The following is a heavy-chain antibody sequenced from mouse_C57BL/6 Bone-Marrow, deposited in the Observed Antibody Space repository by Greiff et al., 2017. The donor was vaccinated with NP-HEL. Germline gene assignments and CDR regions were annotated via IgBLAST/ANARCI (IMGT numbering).Heavy chain of an antibody. D-gene: IGHD2-1*01. CDR1: GYTFTDYY. CDR2: INPNNGGT. V-gene: IGHV1-26*01. Sequence: VQLQQPGPELVKPGASVKISCKAPGYTFTDYYMNWVKQSHGKSLEWIGDINPNNGGTSYNQKLKGKATLTVDKSSSTAYMELRSLTSEDSAVYYCARRPYGNYSWFAYWGQGTLVTVSA. J-gene: IGHJ3*01. CDR3: ARRPYGNYSWFAY.